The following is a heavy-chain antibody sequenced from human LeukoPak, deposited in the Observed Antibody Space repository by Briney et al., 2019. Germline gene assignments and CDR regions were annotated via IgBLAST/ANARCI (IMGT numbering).Heavy chain of an antibody. Sequence: GGSLRVSCAASGFTFSNYWMSWVRQAPGKGLEWVADIKRDESEQHYVDSVKGRFTISRDDAKNSLYLQMNSLRAEDTAVYYCALNMVGGQIFDFWGQGTLVTVSS. V-gene: IGHV3-7*01. CDR2: IKRDESEQ. J-gene: IGHJ4*02. CDR3: ALNMVGGQIFDF. CDR1: GFTFSNYW. D-gene: IGHD3-10*01.